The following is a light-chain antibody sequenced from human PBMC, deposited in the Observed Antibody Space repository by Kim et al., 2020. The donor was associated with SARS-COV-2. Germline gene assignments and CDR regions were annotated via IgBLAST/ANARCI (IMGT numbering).Light chain of an antibody. CDR1: KLGDKY. J-gene: IGLJ3*02. V-gene: IGLV3-1*01. Sequence: SYELTQPPSVSVSPGQTASITCSADKLGDKYVCWXQQRPXQSPVLVISQDTKRPSGIPERFSGSNSGNTATLTISGTQAMDEADYYCQAWDSSTWVFGGG. CDR3: QAWDSSTWV. CDR2: QDT.